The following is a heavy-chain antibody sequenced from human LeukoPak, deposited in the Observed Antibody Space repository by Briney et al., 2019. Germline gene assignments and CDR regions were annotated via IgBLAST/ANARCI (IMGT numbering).Heavy chain of an antibody. J-gene: IGHJ5*02. D-gene: IGHD3-22*01. V-gene: IGHV3-30*02. CDR2: IRYDGSNK. CDR3: ARPYYYDSSGYPDWFDP. CDR1: GFIFSTYG. Sequence: PGGSLRLSCAASGFIFSTYGMRWVRQAPGKGLEWVAFIRYDGSNKYYADSVKGRFTISRDNAKNSLYLQMNSLRAEDTAVYYCARPYYYDSSGYPDWFDPWGQGTLVTVSS.